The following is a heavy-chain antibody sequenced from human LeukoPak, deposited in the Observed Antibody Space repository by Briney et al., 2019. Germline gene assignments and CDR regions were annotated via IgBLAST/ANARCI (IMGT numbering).Heavy chain of an antibody. CDR3: ARVGTAEGTLEDY. J-gene: IGHJ4*02. CDR2: ITNDGSEK. D-gene: IGHD6-13*01. CDR1: GFTFSIYW. V-gene: IGHV3-7*01. Sequence: GGSLRLSCAASGFTFSIYWMSWVRQPPGEGLEWVANITNDGSEKYYVDSVKGRFTISRDNAKNSLHLQMNSLRAEDTAVYYCARVGTAEGTLEDYWGRGTLVTVPS.